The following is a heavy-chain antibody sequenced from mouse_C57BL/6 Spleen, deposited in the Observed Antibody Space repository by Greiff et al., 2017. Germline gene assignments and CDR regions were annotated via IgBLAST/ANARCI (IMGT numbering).Heavy chain of an antibody. Sequence: EVKLMESGGGLVKPGGSLKLSCAASGFTFSSYAMSWVRQTPEKRLEWVATISDGGSYTYYPDNVKGRFTISRDNAKNNLYLQMSHLKSEDTAMYYCARDWYYYAMDYWGQGTSVTVSS. CDR1: GFTFSSYA. V-gene: IGHV5-4*01. J-gene: IGHJ4*01. CDR2: ISDGGSYT. CDR3: ARDWYYYAMDY.